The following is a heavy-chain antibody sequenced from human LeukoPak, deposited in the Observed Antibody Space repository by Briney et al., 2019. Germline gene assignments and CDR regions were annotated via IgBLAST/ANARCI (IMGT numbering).Heavy chain of an antibody. V-gene: IGHV3-30*18. Sequence: PGGSLRLSCAASGFTFSNFGMHWVRQAPGKGLEWVAVISYDGGNKYYADSVKGRLTISRDNYKNTVYLQMNSLRAEDTAVYYCAKDLKVLGHSQGNSYHFGLDVWGQGTTVTVSS. J-gene: IGHJ6*02. CDR3: AKDLKVLGHSQGNSYHFGLDV. CDR1: GFTFSNFG. D-gene: IGHD5-18*01. CDR2: ISYDGGNK.